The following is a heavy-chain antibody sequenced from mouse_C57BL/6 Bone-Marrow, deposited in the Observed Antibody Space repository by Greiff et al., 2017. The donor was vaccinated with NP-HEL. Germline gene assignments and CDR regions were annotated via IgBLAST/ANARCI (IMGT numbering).Heavy chain of an antibody. Sequence: VQLQQSGPELVKPGASVKISCKASGYTFTDYYMNWVKQSHGKSLEWIGDINPNNGGTSYNQKFKGKATLTVDKSSSTAYMELRSLTSEDSAVYYCAREYDYDEGAFAYWGQGTLVTVSA. CDR2: INPNNGGT. D-gene: IGHD2-4*01. V-gene: IGHV1-26*01. CDR1: GYTFTDYY. CDR3: AREYDYDEGAFAY. J-gene: IGHJ3*01.